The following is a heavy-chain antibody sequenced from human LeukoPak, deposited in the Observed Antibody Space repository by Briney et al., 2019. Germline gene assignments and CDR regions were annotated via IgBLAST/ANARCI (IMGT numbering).Heavy chain of an antibody. CDR2: IRYDGSNK. CDR3: AKVPHASVDY. CDR1: GFTFSSYG. Sequence: GGSLRLSCAVSGFTFSSYGMHWVRQAPGKGLEWVAFIRYDGSNKYYADSVKGRFTISRDNSKNTLYLQMNSLRAEDTAVYYCAKVPHASVDYWGQGTLVTVSS. J-gene: IGHJ4*02. V-gene: IGHV3-30*02.